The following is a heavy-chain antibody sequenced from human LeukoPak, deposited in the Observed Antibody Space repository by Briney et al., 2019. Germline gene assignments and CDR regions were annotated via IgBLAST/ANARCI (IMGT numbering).Heavy chain of an antibody. CDR3: ARERIQLWFYYYYYGMDV. Sequence: ASVKVSCKASGYTFTGYYLHWVRQAPGQGLEWMGRINPNNGDTNYAHKFQGRVTMTRDTSITTAYMELSSLRSEDTAVYYCARERIQLWFYYYYYGMDVWGQGTTVTVSS. CDR1: GYTFTGYY. J-gene: IGHJ6*02. D-gene: IGHD5-18*01. V-gene: IGHV1-2*06. CDR2: INPNNGDT.